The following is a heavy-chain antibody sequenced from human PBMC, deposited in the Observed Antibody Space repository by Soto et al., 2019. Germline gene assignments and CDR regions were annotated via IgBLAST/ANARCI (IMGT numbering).Heavy chain of an antibody. CDR1: GGTFSSYA. V-gene: IGHV1-69*13. CDR2: IIPIFGTA. Sequence: SVKVSCKASGGTFSSYAISWVRQAPGQGLEWMGGIIPIFGTANYAQKFQGRVTITADESTRTAYMELSSLRSEDTAVYYCAREAYCGGDCFPDAFDIWGQGTMVTVSS. CDR3: AREAYCGGDCFPDAFDI. D-gene: IGHD2-21*02. J-gene: IGHJ3*02.